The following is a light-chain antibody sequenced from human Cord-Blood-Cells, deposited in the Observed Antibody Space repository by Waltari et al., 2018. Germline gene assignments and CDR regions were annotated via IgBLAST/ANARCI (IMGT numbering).Light chain of an antibody. V-gene: IGKV2-30*02. CDR2: NVS. CDR3: RQGTHRRPFT. CDR1: QSRVHSDGNTY. J-gene: IGKJ5*01. Sequence: DVVITQSPLSLPVTLGQPASISCRSSQSRVHSDGNTYLNWLQQRPGQSPRRLIYNVSNRDSAVPDRFSSSGSGAAFTMKISSVVAEDFGVYYCRQGTHRRPFTFGQGTRLEIK.